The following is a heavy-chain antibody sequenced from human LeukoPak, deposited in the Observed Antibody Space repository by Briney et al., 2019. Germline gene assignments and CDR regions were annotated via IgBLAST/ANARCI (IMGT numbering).Heavy chain of an antibody. Sequence: HPGGSLRLSCAASGFTVSSNYMSWVRQAPGKGLEWVSVIYSGGSTYYADSVKGRFTISRDNSKNTLYLQMNSLRAEDTAVYYCASCDILTGLNYFDYWGQGTLVTVSS. V-gene: IGHV3-66*01. CDR1: GFTVSSNY. CDR3: ASCDILTGLNYFDY. J-gene: IGHJ4*02. D-gene: IGHD3-9*01. CDR2: IYSGGST.